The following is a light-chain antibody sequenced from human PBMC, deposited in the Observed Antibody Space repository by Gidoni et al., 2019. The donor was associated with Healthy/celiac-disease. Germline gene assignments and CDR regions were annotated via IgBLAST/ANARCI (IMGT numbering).Light chain of an antibody. CDR2: GNT. CDR1: SSNIGAGYD. J-gene: IGLJ3*02. V-gene: IGLV1-40*01. Sequence: QSVPAQPPSVSRAPGHSVTISCTGRSSNIGAGYDVHWYQQLPGTAPKLLIYGNTNRPSGVPDRFSGSKSGTSASLAITGLQAEDEADYYCQSYDSSLSAWVFGGGTKLTVL. CDR3: QSYDSSLSAWV.